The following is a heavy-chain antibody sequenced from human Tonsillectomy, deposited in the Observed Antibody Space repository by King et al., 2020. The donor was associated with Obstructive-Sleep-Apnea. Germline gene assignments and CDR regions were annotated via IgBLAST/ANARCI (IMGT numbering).Heavy chain of an antibody. D-gene: IGHD6-6*01. J-gene: IGHJ4*02. V-gene: IGHV3-7*03. Sequence: EVQLVESGGGLVEPGESLRISCAASAFTFVRYWMSWVRQAPGKGLEWVANINEDGSEKHYMDSVEGRFTISRDNVKSSLYLEMNNLRPEDTAVYYCVRFVAGRPGFYFDYWGQGTRVIASS. CDR2: INEDGSEK. CDR3: VRFVAGRPGFYFDY. CDR1: AFTFVRYW.